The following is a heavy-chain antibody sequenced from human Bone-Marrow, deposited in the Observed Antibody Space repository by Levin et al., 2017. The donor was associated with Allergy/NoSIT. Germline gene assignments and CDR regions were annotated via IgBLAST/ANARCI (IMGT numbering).Heavy chain of an antibody. CDR3: ARNHGWYGAGYIDY. V-gene: IGHV3-53*01. CDR2: IYSGGNT. Sequence: HPGGSLRLSCAASGFTVSSNYMSWVRQAPGKGLEWLSVIYSGGNTYYADSVKGRFTVSRDNSKNTLYLQMNSLGAEDTAVYYCARNHGWYGAGYIDYWGQGTLVTVSS. J-gene: IGHJ4*02. D-gene: IGHD6-19*01. CDR1: GFTVSSNY.